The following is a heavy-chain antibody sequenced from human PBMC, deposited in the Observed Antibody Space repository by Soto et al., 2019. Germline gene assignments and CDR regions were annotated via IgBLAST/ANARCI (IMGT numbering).Heavy chain of an antibody. CDR1: GFTFSGPW. V-gene: IGHV3-30*18. D-gene: IGHD2-15*01. J-gene: IGHJ4*02. CDR2: ISYDGSNK. CDR3: AKDPTPLGYCSGGSCYSGPDY. Sequence: SLRLSCAASGFTFSGPWMSWVRQAPGKGLEWVAVISYDGSNKYYADSVKGRFTISRDNSKNTLYLQMNSLRAEDTAVYYCAKDPTPLGYCSGGSCYSGPDYWGQGTLVTVSS.